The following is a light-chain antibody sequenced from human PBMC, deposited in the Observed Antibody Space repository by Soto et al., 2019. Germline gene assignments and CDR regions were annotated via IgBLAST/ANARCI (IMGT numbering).Light chain of an antibody. CDR2: EGT. J-gene: IGLJ1*01. V-gene: IGLV2-23*01. CDR3: CAYVGARSYV. CDR1: NNL. Sequence: LTQPASVSGSPGQSITISCTGTNNLVSWYQQHPGKAPKVVLYEGTKRPSGVSNRFSGSNSGSTASLTISGLQAEDKAHYFCCAYVGARSYVFGPGTKVTVL.